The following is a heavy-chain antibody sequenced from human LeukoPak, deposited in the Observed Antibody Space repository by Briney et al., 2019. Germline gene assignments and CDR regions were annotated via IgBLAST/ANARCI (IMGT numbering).Heavy chain of an antibody. CDR2: IYYSGST. D-gene: IGHD4-23*01. CDR1: GGSISSGGYY. CDR3: ARGDTTGVDAFDI. V-gene: IGHV4-31*03. J-gene: IGHJ3*02. Sequence: SQTLSLTCTASGGSISSGGYYWSWIRQHPGKGLEWIGYIYYSGSTYYNPSLKSRVTISVDTSKNQFSLKLSSVTAADTAVYYCARGDTTGVDAFDIWGQGTMVTVSS.